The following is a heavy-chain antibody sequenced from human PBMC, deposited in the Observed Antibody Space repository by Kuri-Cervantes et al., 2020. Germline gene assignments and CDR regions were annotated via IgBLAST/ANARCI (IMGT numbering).Heavy chain of an antibody. CDR1: GFTFSSYS. V-gene: IGHV3-7*04. D-gene: IGHD6-19*01. J-gene: IGHJ4*02. CDR2: IKQDGSER. CDR3: ARGHSSAWDC. Sequence: GGSLRLSCAASGFTFSSYSMNWVRQAPGKGLEWVANIKQDGSERYYGDSVKGRFTISRDNAENSLYLQMNSLRAEDTAVYYCARGHSSAWDCWGQGTLVTVSS.